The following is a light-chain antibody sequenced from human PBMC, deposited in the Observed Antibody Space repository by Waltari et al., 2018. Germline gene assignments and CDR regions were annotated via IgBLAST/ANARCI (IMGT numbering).Light chain of an antibody. CDR2: YDD. CDR3: AAWDDNLTGSYV. J-gene: IGLJ1*01. V-gene: IGLV1-36*01. Sequence: QSVLTQPPSVSEAPGQRVTISCSGSSSNIGKNAVSWYRQFPGKAPEVLLVYDDLRPSGVPARFSGSKSGTSASLAIRGLQSEDEADYFCAAWDDNLTGSYVFGTGTKVTVL. CDR1: SSNIGKNA.